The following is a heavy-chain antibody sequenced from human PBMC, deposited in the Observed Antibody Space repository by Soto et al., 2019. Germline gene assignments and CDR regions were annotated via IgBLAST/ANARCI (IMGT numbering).Heavy chain of an antibody. V-gene: IGHV3-15*07. J-gene: IGHJ6*02. D-gene: IGHD2-15*01. Sequence: EVQLVESGGGFIYPGGSLRLSCAASGLTISNAWMNWVRQAPGKGLEWVGRIKTNTEGGTTDYAAAVKGRFTVSRDDSKNTLYLQMNSPKIEDTAVYYCTTGSVEGVWGQGTTVTVSS. CDR2: IKTNTEGGTT. CDR3: TTGSVEGV. CDR1: GLTISNAW.